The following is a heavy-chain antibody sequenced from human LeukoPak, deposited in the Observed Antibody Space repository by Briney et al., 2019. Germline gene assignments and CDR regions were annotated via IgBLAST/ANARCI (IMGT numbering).Heavy chain of an antibody. V-gene: IGHV4-4*07. J-gene: IGHJ5*02. CDR1: GGSISSYY. CDR3: ARAGRSGWSHNWFDP. CDR2: IYTSGST. Sequence: SETLSLTCTVSGGSISSYYWSWIRQPAGKGLEWIGRIYTSGSTNYNPSLKSRVTMSVGTSKNQFSLKLSSVTAADTAVYYCARAGRSGWSHNWFDPWGQGTLVTVSS. D-gene: IGHD6-19*01.